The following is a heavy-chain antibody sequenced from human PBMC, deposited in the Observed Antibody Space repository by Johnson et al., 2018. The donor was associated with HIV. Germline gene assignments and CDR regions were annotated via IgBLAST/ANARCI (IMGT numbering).Heavy chain of an antibody. CDR1: RFTFDDYA. CDR2: INWDGDST. D-gene: IGHD3-22*01. J-gene: IGHJ3*02. CDR3: ARDRRYYVSSGYYHDAFDI. Sequence: VQLVESGGVVVQPGGSLRLSCETSRFTFDDYAMHWVRQAPGKGLEWVSLINWDGDSTYYADSVKGRFTISRDNSKNTLYLQMNSLGAEDTAVYFCARDRRYYVSSGYYHDAFDIWGQGTMVTVSS. V-gene: IGHV3-43D*03.